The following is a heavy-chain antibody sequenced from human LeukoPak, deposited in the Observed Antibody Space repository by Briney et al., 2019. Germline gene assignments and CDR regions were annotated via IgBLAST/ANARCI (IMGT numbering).Heavy chain of an antibody. CDR1: RYTFTSYG. J-gene: IGHJ4*02. D-gene: IGHD3/OR15-3a*01. CDR3: ARDLVGSRTGYSYGALDY. Sequence: ASVQVSCKPSRYTFTSYGISWVQQAPARGLEWMGWISPYHGNKNYAQKLQGRVTMTTDTSTSTDYIELSSLKSEDTDVYYCARDLVGSRTGYSYGALDYWGQGTLVTVSS. CDR2: ISPYHGNK. V-gene: IGHV1-18*01.